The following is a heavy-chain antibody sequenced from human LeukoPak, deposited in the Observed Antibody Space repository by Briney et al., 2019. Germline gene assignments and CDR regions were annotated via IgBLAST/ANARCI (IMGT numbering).Heavy chain of an antibody. V-gene: IGHV3-23*01. J-gene: IGHJ6*02. Sequence: SGGSLRLSCAASGFTFSSYAMSWVRQAPGKGLEWVSAISGSGGSTYYADSVKGRFTISRDNSKNTLYLQMSSLRAEDTAVYYCASQRRLVLSYYYYGMDVWGQGTTVTVSS. CDR1: GFTFSSYA. D-gene: IGHD6-19*01. CDR2: ISGSGGST. CDR3: ASQRRLVLSYYYYGMDV.